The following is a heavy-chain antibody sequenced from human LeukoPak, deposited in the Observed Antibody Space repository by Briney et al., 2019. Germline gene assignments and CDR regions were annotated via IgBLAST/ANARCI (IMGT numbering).Heavy chain of an antibody. D-gene: IGHD1-1*01. CDR1: GGSISSYY. J-gene: IGHJ4*02. CDR2: IYYSGST. V-gene: IGHV4-59*01. CDR3: ARAARLGTTGTTSLDY. Sequence: SETLSLTCTVSGGSISSYYWSWIRQPPGKGLEWIGYIYYSGSTNYNPSLKSRVTISVDTSKNQFSLKLSSVTAADTAVYYCARAARLGTTGTTSLDYWGQGTLDTVSS.